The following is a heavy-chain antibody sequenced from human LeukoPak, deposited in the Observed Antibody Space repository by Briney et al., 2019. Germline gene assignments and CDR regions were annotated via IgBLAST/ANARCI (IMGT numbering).Heavy chain of an antibody. CDR2: FSTSGGT. CDR1: GGSINSGSYY. V-gene: IGHV4-61*02. CDR3: ARVTGYVMEDYFDY. D-gene: IGHD6-13*01. Sequence: PSETLSLTCTVSGGSINSGSYYWSWIRQPAGKGLEWIGRFSTSGGTNYNPSLKSRVTISVDTSKNQFSLRLSSVTAADTAVYYCARVTGYVMEDYFDYWGQGTLVTVSS. J-gene: IGHJ4*02.